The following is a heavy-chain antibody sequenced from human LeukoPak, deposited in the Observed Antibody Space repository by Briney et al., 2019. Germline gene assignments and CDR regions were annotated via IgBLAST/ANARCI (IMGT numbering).Heavy chain of an antibody. CDR2: IYYSGST. CDR3: ARVTGYSSGWYYFDY. Sequence: SETLSLTCTVSGGSISSGGYYWSWIRQHPGTGLEWIGYIYYSGSTYYNPSLKSRVTISVDTSKNQFSLKLSSVTAADTAVYYCARVTGYSSGWYYFDYWGQGTLVTVSS. D-gene: IGHD6-19*01. V-gene: IGHV4-31*03. CDR1: GGSISSGGYY. J-gene: IGHJ4*02.